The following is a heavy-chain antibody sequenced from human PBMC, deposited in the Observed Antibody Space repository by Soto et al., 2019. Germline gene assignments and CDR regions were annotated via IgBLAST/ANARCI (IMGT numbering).Heavy chain of an antibody. CDR3: AKGAVPTTPVPLFDY. D-gene: IGHD1-1*01. V-gene: IGHV3-23*01. Sequence: PGGSLRLSCAASGFTFSSYAMSWVRQAPGQGLDSVSAISGSGGSTYYADSVKGRFTISRDNSKNTLYLQMNSLRAEDTAVYYCAKGAVPTTPVPLFDYWGQGTLVTVSS. J-gene: IGHJ4*02. CDR1: GFTFSSYA. CDR2: ISGSGGST.